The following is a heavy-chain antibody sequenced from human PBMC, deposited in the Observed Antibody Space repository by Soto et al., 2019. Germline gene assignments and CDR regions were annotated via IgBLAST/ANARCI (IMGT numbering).Heavy chain of an antibody. CDR3: ARGVLPISSTSWFDP. Sequence: VQLVESGGGLVNPGGSLRLSCVVSGFPFSTSNMNWVRQAPGKGLEWVSFISRSSTYIYYADSVKGRFTISRDDAETSLFLQMNSLRAEDTAVYYCARGVLPISSTSWFDPWGQGTLVTVSS. CDR2: ISRSSTYI. CDR1: GFPFSTSN. V-gene: IGHV3-21*01. J-gene: IGHJ5*02. D-gene: IGHD3-16*01.